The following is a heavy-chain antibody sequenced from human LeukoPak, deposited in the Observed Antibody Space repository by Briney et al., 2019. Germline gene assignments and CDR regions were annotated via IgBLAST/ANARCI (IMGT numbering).Heavy chain of an antibody. D-gene: IGHD6-19*01. CDR2: INHSGST. CDR3: ARQGGGWYIYYYYYMDV. J-gene: IGHJ6*03. Sequence: SETLSLTCTVSGYSISSGYYWGWIRQPPGKGLEWIGEINHSGSTNYNPSLKSRVTISVDTSKNQFSLKLSSVTAADTAVYYCARQGGGWYIYYYYYMDVWGKGTTVTISS. V-gene: IGHV4-38-2*02. CDR1: GYSISSGYY.